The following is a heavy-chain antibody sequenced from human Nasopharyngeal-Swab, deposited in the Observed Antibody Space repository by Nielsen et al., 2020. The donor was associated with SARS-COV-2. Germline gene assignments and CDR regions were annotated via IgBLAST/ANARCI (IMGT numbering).Heavy chain of an antibody. CDR1: GASISRYY. CDR3: ARDPLYSGYESRAFDM. CDR2: IYYSGGT. Sequence: SETLSPTCSVSGASISRYYWSWIRKSTGKGLEWIGYIYYSGGTDYNPSLKSRVTISLDTSKSQFSLKLNSVTAADTAVYYCARDPLYSGYESRAFDMWGQGEMVTVSS. D-gene: IGHD5-12*01. J-gene: IGHJ3*02. V-gene: IGHV4-59*01.